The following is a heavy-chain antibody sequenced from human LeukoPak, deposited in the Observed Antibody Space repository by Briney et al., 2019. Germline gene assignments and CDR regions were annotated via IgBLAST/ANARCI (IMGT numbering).Heavy chain of an antibody. J-gene: IGHJ3*02. CDR3: ARLGGYYYDRRYDAFDI. CDR2: TYSDGSST. Sequence: TGGSLRLSCEGSGFIFSSYWMHWVRQAPGKGLVWVSRTYSDGSSTSYADSVKGRFTISRDNAKNTLYLQMNSLRAEDTAVYYCARLGGYYYDRRYDAFDIWGQGTMVTVSS. V-gene: IGHV3-74*01. CDR1: GFIFSSYW. D-gene: IGHD3-22*01.